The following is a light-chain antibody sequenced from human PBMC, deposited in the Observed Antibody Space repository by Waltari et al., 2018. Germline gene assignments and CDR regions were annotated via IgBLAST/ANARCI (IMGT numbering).Light chain of an antibody. CDR1: SGHSTNV. CDR2: VNSDGSH. J-gene: IGLJ3*02. V-gene: IGLV4-69*01. CDR3: QTGGHGTWV. Sequence: QLVLTQSPSASVSLGASVKLTCTLSSGHSTNVIAWLQKRPEKGPRFVMKVNSDGSHSKGDEIPDRFSGSSSGAERYLTISSLQSEDEADYYCQTGGHGTWVFGGGTKLTVL.